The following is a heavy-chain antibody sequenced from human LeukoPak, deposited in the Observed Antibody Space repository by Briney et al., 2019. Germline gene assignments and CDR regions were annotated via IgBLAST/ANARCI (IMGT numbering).Heavy chain of an antibody. Sequence: GESLKISCKGSNYSFTKYWIAWVRQMPGKGLEWMGIIYPGDSDTRYSPSFQGQVTISADKSISTAYLQWSSLKASDTAMYYCAGQDIVVVATATRAFDIWGQGTMVTVSS. CDR3: AGQDIVVVATATRAFDI. J-gene: IGHJ3*02. CDR2: IYPGDSDT. V-gene: IGHV5-51*01. CDR1: NYSFTKYW. D-gene: IGHD2-15*01.